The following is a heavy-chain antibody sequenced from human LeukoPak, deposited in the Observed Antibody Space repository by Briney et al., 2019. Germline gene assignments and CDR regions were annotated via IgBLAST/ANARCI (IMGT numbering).Heavy chain of an antibody. V-gene: IGHV4-34*01. D-gene: IGHD3-10*01. J-gene: IGHJ5*02. Sequence: SETLSLTCAVYGVSFSDYYWSWIRQPPGKGLEWIGSIYYSGSTYYNPSLKSRVTISVDTSKNQFSLKLSPVTAADTAVYYCARDGFVTMVRGVMGNWFDPWGQGTLVTVSS. CDR3: ARDGFVTMVRGVMGNWFDP. CDR2: IYYSGST. CDR1: GVSFSDYY.